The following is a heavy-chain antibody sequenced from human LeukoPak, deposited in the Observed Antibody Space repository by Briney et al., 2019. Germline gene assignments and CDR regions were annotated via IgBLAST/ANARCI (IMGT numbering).Heavy chain of an antibody. Sequence: SETLSLTCTVSGDSISRSTYYWAWIRQPPGKGLEWIGSVYYGRSPYFNPPLESRATISVDTSKNHFSLKMSSVTAADTAVYYCARSSGTGTFSYWGQGTLVTVSS. D-gene: IGHD6-25*01. CDR3: ARSSGTGTFSY. J-gene: IGHJ4*02. CDR1: GDSISRSTYY. V-gene: IGHV4-39*02. CDR2: VYYGRSP.